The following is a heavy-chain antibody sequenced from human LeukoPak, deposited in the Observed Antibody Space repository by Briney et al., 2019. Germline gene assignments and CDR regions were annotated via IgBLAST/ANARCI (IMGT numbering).Heavy chain of an antibody. V-gene: IGHV3-48*03. CDR3: ARGSYYMDV. Sequence: GGSLGLSCAASGFTFNSYEMNWVRQAPGKGLEWLLYISDSGRTIYYADSVKGRFTISRDNAKNSLYLQMNSLRVEDTAVYYCARGSYYMDVWGKGTTVTVSS. CDR1: GFTFNSYE. J-gene: IGHJ6*03. CDR2: ISDSGRTI.